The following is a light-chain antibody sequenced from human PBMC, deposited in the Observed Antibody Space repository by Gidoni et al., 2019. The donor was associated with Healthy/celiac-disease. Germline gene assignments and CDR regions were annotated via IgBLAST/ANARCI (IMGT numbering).Light chain of an antibody. CDR3: QQRSNWSLT. CDR1: QSVSSS. CDR2: DAS. J-gene: IGKJ4*01. V-gene: IGKV3-11*01. Sequence: IVLTQSPATLSLSPGERATLSCTASQSVSSSLAWSQQKPGQATRRLIYDASNRATGIPARFSGSGSGTDFTLTISSLEPEDFAVYYCQQRSNWSLTFXGXTKVEIK.